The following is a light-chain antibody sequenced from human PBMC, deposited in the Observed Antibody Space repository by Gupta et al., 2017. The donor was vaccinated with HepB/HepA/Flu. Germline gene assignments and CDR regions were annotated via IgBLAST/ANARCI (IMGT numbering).Light chain of an antibody. CDR3: QQRSNSPWS. CDR2: DAS. Sequence: ILLRQSPATLSFSPGERATLSCRASQSVRSYLAWYQQKPGQAPRLLIYDASNRAAGIPARFSGSGSGTDFTLTISSLEPEDFAVYYCQQRSNSPWSFGQGTKLEIK. V-gene: IGKV3-11*01. J-gene: IGKJ2*04. CDR1: QSVRSY.